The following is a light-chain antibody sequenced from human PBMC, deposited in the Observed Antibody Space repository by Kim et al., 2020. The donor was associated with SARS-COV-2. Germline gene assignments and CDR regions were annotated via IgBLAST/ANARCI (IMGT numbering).Light chain of an antibody. V-gene: IGLV1-44*01. CDR3: AAWDGSLSAVV. CDR1: NSNIGIYP. CDR2: NNN. J-gene: IGLJ2*01. Sequence: QSVLTQSPSASGTAGQRVTISCSGGNSNIGIYPVNWYQQLPGAAPKPLMFNNNQRPSGVPDRFSGSKSGPSASLAISALQSEDEADYYCAAWDGSLSAVVFGGGTQLTVL.